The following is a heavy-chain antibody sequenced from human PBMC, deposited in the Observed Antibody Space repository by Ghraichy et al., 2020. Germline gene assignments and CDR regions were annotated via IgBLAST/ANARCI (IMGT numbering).Heavy chain of an antibody. CDR2: INPNSGGT. CDR3: ARENYPNSSPDY. D-gene: IGHD1-7*01. Sequence: ASVKVSCKASGYTFTGYYMHWVRQAPGQGLEWMGWINPNSGGTNYAQKFQGRVTMTRDTSISTAYMELSRLRSDDTAVYYCARENYPNSSPDYWGQGTLVTVSS. V-gene: IGHV1-2*02. J-gene: IGHJ4*02. CDR1: GYTFTGYY.